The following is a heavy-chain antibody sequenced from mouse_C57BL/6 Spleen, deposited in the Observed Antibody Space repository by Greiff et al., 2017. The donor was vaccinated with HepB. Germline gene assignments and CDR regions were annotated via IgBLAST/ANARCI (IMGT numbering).Heavy chain of an antibody. CDR3: ARDLYSFFAY. V-gene: IGHV5-17*01. D-gene: IGHD2-1*01. CDR2: ISSGSSTI. Sequence: EVMLVESGGGLVKPGGSLKLSCAASGFTFSDYGMHWVRQAPEKGLEWVAYISSGSSTISYADTVKGRFTISRDNAKNTLFLQMTSLRSEDTAMYYCARDLYSFFAYWGQGTLVTVSA. J-gene: IGHJ3*01. CDR1: GFTFSDYG.